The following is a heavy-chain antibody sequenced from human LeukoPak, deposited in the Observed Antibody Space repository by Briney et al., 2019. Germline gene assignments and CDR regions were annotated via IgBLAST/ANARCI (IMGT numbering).Heavy chain of an antibody. V-gene: IGHV2-70*04. Sequence: SGPTLVNPTQTLTLTCTFSGFSLSTSGMRVSWIRQPPGKALEWLARIDWDDDKFYSTSLKTRLTISKDTSKNQVVLTMTNMDPVDTATYYCARSPHSSGWYYLHPWGQGTLVTVSS. CDR3: ARSPHSSGWYYLHP. CDR1: GFSLSTSGMR. J-gene: IGHJ5*02. CDR2: IDWDDDK. D-gene: IGHD6-19*01.